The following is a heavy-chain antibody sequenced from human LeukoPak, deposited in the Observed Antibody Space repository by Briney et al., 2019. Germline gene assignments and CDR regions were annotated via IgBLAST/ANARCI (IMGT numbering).Heavy chain of an antibody. V-gene: IGHV5-51*01. CDR2: IYPGASDT. D-gene: IGHD2-15*01. J-gene: IGHJ4*02. CDR1: GYTFSYYW. CDR3: ARQRTVRSASDF. Sequence: GESLKISFQGSGYTFSYYWMALVRQMPGKGLEVLGIIYPGASDTRYSPSFQSHVTISADKSTNTAYLQWSSLKVSDTAMYYCARQRTVRSASDFWGQGTLVTVSS.